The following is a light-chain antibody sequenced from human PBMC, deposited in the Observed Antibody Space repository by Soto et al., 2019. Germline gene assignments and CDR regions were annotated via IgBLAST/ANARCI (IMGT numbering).Light chain of an antibody. CDR3: QETYNSPLT. V-gene: IGKV1-39*01. CDR2: GAS. Sequence: DIQMTQSPSSLSASVGDRVTITCRASQNIRIYLNWYRRKPGKAPELLIYGASSLHSGVPSRFSASGSGTDFTLTINGLQPEDFAAYYCQETYNSPLTFGQGTKVDIK. CDR1: QNIRIY. J-gene: IGKJ1*01.